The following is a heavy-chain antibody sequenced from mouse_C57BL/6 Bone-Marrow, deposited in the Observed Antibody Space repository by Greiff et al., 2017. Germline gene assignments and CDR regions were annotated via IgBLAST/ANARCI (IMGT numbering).Heavy chain of an antibody. Sequence: QVQLKESGPGLVQPSQSLSITCTVSGFSLTSYGVHWVRQPPGKGLEWLGVIWRGGSTDYNAAFMSRLSITQDNSKSQVFFKMNSLQADDAAIYYCAKSPNYGSSTWYFDVWGTGTTVTVSS. V-gene: IGHV2-5*01. J-gene: IGHJ1*03. D-gene: IGHD1-1*01. CDR2: IWRGGST. CDR3: AKSPNYGSSTWYFDV. CDR1: GFSLTSYG.